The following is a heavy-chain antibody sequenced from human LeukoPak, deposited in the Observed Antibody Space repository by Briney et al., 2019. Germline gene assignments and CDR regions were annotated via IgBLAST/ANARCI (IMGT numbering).Heavy chain of an antibody. V-gene: IGHV4-4*02. CDR3: ARAFTMVRGVIIGLWYFDY. D-gene: IGHD3-10*01. Sequence: SGTLSLTCAVSGGSISSSTWWSWVRQPPGKGLEWIGEIYHSGNANYNPSLKSRVTISLDKSKNEFTLNLRSVTAEDTAVYYCARAFTMVRGVIIGLWYFDYWGQGTLVTVSS. CDR2: IYHSGNA. CDR1: GGSISSSTW. J-gene: IGHJ4*02.